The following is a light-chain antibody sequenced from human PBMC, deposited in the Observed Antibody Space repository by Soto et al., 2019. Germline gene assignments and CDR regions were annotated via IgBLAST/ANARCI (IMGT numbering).Light chain of an antibody. J-gene: IGKJ1*01. Sequence: DIQMTQSPSTLSAFVGYRVTITGRANDSVSSWLAWYQQKVGKAPNLLIYDASSLESGVPSRFSGSGAVTEFALTISSLQPDDFATYYCQQYKSYPWTFGLGTKVE. CDR1: DSVSSW. V-gene: IGKV1-5*01. CDR2: DAS. CDR3: QQYKSYPWT.